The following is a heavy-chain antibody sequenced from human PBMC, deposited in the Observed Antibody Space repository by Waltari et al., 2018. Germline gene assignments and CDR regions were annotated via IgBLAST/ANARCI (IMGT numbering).Heavy chain of an antibody. CDR2: TYYRSKWSN. Sequence: QVQLQQSGPGLVKPSQTLSLTCAISGDSVSSNSATWNWIRQSPSRGLGWLGRTYYRSKWSNDYAVAVRSRITINPDTSKNQFSRQLNSVTPEDTAVYYCARRVPVGANAFDIWGQGTMVTVSS. D-gene: IGHD1-26*01. CDR1: GDSVSSNSAT. CDR3: ARRVPVGANAFDI. J-gene: IGHJ3*02. V-gene: IGHV6-1*01.